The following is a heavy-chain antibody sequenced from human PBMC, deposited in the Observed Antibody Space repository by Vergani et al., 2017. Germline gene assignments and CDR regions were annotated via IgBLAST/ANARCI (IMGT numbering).Heavy chain of an antibody. CDR3: ARVVLETRYYYYYYMDV. Sequence: EVQLLESGGGLVQPGGSLRLSCAASGFTFSSYAMSWVRQAPGKGLEWVSAISGSGGSTYYADSVKGRFTISSDNSKNTLYLQMNSLRAEDTAVYYCARVVLETRYYYYYYMDVWGKGTTVTVSS. CDR1: GFTFSSYA. J-gene: IGHJ6*03. CDR2: ISGSGGST. V-gene: IGHV3-23*01. D-gene: IGHD2-15*01.